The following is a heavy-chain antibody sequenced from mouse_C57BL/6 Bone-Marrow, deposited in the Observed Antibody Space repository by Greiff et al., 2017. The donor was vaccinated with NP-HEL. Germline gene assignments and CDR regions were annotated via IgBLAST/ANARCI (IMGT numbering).Heavy chain of an antibody. D-gene: IGHD2-5*01. Sequence: QVQLQQSGPELVKPGASVKISCKASGYAFSSSWMNWVQQRPGKGLEWIGRIYPGDGDTNYNGQFKGKATLTDDKSSSTAYMQLSSLTSEDSAVYFCARYDYSNYAFDYWGQGTTLTVSS. V-gene: IGHV1-82*01. CDR1: GYAFSSSW. CDR3: ARYDYSNYAFDY. CDR2: IYPGDGDT. J-gene: IGHJ2*01.